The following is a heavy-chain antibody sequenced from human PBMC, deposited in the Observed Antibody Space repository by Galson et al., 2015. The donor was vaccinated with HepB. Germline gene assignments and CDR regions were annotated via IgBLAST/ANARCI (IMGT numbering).Heavy chain of an antibody. CDR2: IYYDGDT. V-gene: IGHV4-59*08. Sequence: SETPSPPCTVSGGSVSGYYWGRIRQPPREGRQGVGYIYYDGDTNHNPSLKRRVTLSVDTPQNQFSLNLRSVTATDTAVYYCARHGFGSEDNVWGQGTLVAVSS. J-gene: IGHJ1*01. CDR1: GGSVSGYY. CDR3: ARHGFGSEDNV. D-gene: IGHD3-10*01.